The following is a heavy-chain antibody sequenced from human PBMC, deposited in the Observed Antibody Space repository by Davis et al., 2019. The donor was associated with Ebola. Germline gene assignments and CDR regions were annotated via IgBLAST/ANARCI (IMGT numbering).Heavy chain of an antibody. V-gene: IGHV3-23*01. CDR1: GFTFSSYA. D-gene: IGHD6-13*01. J-gene: IGHJ4*02. Sequence: GESLKISCAASGFTFSSYAMSWVRQAPGKGLEWVSAISGSGGSTYYADSVKGRFTISRDNSKNTLYLQMNSLRAEDTAVYYCARDQRWGSSSYLDYWGQGTLVTVSS. CDR3: ARDQRWGSSSYLDY. CDR2: ISGSGGST.